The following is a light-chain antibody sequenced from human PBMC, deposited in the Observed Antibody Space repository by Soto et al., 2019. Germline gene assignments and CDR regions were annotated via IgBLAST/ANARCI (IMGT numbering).Light chain of an antibody. V-gene: IGKV3-20*01. CDR2: GAS. CDR1: QSVSSSY. J-gene: IGKJ4*01. CDR3: HQYDSSPLT. Sequence: EIVLTQSPGTLSLSPGERATLSCMASQSVSSSYLAWYQQKPGQAPRLLIYGASSRATGIPDRFSGSGSGTDFTLTISRLEPEDFAVYYCHQYDSSPLTFGGGTKVEIQ.